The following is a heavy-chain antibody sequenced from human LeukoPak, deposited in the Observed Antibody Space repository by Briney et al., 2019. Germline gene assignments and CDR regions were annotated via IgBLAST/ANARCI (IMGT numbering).Heavy chain of an antibody. CDR2: IYHSGST. CDR3: ARASDAYDINGWVPFDY. D-gene: IGHD3-22*01. V-gene: IGHV4-38-2*02. CDR1: GYSISSGYH. Sequence: SETLSLTCTVSGYSISSGYHWGWIRQPPGQGLEWIGSIYHSGSTHYNPSLKTRVTIPGDTSKNQFSLKLSSVTAADTAVYYCARASDAYDINGWVPFDYWGQGTLVTVSS. J-gene: IGHJ4*02.